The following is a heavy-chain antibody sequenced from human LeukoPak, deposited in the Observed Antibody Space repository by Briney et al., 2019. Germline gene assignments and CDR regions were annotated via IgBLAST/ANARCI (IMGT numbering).Heavy chain of an antibody. CDR3: ARGPQRGAAANYYGMDV. CDR1: GFTVSSNY. J-gene: IGHJ6*02. V-gene: IGHV3-66*01. Sequence: GGSLRLSCAASGFTVSSNYMSWVRQAPGKGLEWVSVIYSGGSTYYADSVKGRFTISRDNAKSTLYLQMNSLRSEDTAVYYCARGPQRGAAANYYGMDVWGQGTTVTVSS. CDR2: IYSGGST. D-gene: IGHD2-2*01.